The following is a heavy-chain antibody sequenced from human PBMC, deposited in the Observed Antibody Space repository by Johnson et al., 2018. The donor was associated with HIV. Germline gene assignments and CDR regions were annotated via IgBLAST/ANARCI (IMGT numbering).Heavy chain of an antibody. D-gene: IGHD3-22*01. CDR2: IYSGGST. CDR1: GFTVSSNY. J-gene: IGHJ3*02. V-gene: IGHV3-66*03. CDR3: ASDYSDIGGYRLRAYHI. Sequence: VQLVESGGGLIQPGGSLRLSCAASGFTVSSNYMSWVRQAPGKGLEWVSVIYSGGSTYYADSVKGRFTISRDNFKNTLSLQMNSLSTEDTAVYYCASDYSDIGGYRLRAYHIWGQGTGVTVSS.